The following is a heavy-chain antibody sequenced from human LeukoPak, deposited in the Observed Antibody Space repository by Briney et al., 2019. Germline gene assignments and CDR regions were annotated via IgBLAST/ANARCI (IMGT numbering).Heavy chain of an antibody. CDR1: GGTFSSYA. D-gene: IGHD2-2*01. CDR2: IIPILGIA. V-gene: IGHV1-69*04. CDR3: ARGNQLLRSYYMDV. J-gene: IGHJ6*03. Sequence: SVKVSCKASGGTFSSYAISWVRQAPGQGLEWMGRIIPILGIADYAQKFQGRVTITADKSTSTAYMELSSLRSEDTAVYYCARGNQLLRSYYMDVWGKGTTVTVSS.